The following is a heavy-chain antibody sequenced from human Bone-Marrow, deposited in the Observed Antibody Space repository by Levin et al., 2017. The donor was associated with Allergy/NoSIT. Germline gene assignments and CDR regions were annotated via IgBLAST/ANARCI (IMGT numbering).Heavy chain of an antibody. CDR3: TRERGAEAIYNWFDP. D-gene: IGHD3-10*01. CDR2: INSDGSST. Sequence: GGSLRLSCAASGFTFSSHWMHWVRQAPGKGLVWVSRINSDGSSTSYADSVKGRFTISRDNAKNTLYLQMNSLRVDDAATYYCTRERGAEAIYNWFDPWRPGTLVTVSS. J-gene: IGHJ5*02. CDR1: GFTFSSHW. V-gene: IGHV3-74*01.